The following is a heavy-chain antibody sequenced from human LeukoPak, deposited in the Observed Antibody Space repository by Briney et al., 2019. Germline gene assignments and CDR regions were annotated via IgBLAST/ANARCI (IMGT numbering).Heavy chain of an antibody. CDR3: ARKGGYSSGYYY. CDR1: GFTFDDYA. V-gene: IGHV3-9*01. Sequence: PPGRSLRLSCAASGFTFDDYAMHWVRQAPGKGLEWVSGISWNSGSIGYADSVKGRFTISRDNAKNSLYLQMDRLRVEDTAVYYCARKGGYSSGYYYWGQGTLVTVSS. CDR2: ISWNSGSI. J-gene: IGHJ4*02. D-gene: IGHD3-22*01.